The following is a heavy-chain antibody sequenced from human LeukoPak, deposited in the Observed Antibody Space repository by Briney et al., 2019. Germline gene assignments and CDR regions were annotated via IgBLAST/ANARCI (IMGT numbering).Heavy chain of an antibody. CDR3: ARDDPGDSIDH. CDR1: GGSISSYY. Sequence: SETLSLTCTVSGGSISSYYWSWIRQPPGKGLEWIGRIYSSGTTNYNPSFKSRVTMSIDTSKNQFSLKLSSMTAADSAVYYCARDDPGDSIDHWGQGTLVTVSS. J-gene: IGHJ4*02. V-gene: IGHV4-4*07. CDR2: IYSSGTT. D-gene: IGHD4-17*01.